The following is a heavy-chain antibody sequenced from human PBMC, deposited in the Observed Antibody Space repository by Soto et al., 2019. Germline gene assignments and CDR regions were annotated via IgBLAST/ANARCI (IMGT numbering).Heavy chain of an antibody. CDR2: INPNSGGT. CDR1: GYTFTGYY. J-gene: IGHJ4*02. Sequence: GASVKVSCKASGYTFTGYYMHWVRQAPGQGLEWMGWINPNSGGTNYAQKFQGWVTMTRDTSISTAYMELSRLRSDDTAVYYCARGVWDDILTGYYPTPFDYWGQGTLVTVSS. V-gene: IGHV1-2*04. D-gene: IGHD3-9*01. CDR3: ARGVWDDILTGYYPTPFDY.